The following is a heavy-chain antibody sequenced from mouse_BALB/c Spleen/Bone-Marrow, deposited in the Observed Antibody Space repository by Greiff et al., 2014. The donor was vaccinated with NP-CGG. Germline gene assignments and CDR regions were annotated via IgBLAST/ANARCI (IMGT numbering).Heavy chain of an antibody. V-gene: IGHV5-17*02. J-gene: IGHJ4*01. CDR2: ISNGSSPI. Sequence: EVQRVESGGGLVQPGGSRKLSCAASGFTFSSFGMHWVRQAPEPGLDSAPYISNGSSPIYYADTVKGRFTISRDNPKNTLFLQMTSLRSEDRAMYYCARKGAMITHYYAMDYRGQGTSVTVSS. D-gene: IGHD2-4*01. CDR3: ARKGAMITHYYAMDY. CDR1: GFTFSSFG.